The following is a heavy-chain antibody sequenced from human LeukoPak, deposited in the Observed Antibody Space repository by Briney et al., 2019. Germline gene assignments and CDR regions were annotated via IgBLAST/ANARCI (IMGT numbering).Heavy chain of an antibody. CDR1: GDSVSNNNGA. J-gene: IGHJ3*01. CDR3: ASGYAFDV. CDR2: TYYRSQWHN. Sequence: SQTLSLTCAISGDSVSNNNGAWNWVRQSPSRCLEWLGRTYYRSQWHNDYARSVMSRISVDPDTSKNQFSLHLSSVTPDDTAVYYCASGYAFDVWGRGTMVTVSS. V-gene: IGHV6-1*01.